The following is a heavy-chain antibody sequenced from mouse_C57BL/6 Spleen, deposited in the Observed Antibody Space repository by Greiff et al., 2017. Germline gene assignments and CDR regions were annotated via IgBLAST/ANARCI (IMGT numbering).Heavy chain of an antibody. CDR2: ISYDGSN. CDR3: ARGDYSNSWFAY. Sequence: EVHLVESGPGLVKPSQSLSLTCSVTGYSITSGYYWNWIRQFPGNKLEWMGYISYDGSNNYNPSLKNRISITRDTSKNQFFLKLNSVTTEDTATYYCARGDYSNSWFAYWGQGTLVTVSA. D-gene: IGHD2-5*01. CDR1: GYSITSGYY. V-gene: IGHV3-6*01. J-gene: IGHJ3*01.